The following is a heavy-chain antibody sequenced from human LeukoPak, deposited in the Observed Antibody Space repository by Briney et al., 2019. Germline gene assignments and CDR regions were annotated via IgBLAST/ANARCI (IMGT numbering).Heavy chain of an antibody. Sequence: SQTLSLTCTVSGGSISSGGYYWSRIRQPPGKGLEWIGYIYHSGSTYYNPSLKSRVTISVDRSKNQFSLKLSSVTAADTAVYYCAREHYDFWRGLDYWGQGTLVTVSS. CDR1: GGSISSGGYY. CDR3: AREHYDFWRGLDY. J-gene: IGHJ4*02. CDR2: IYHSGST. V-gene: IGHV4-30-2*01. D-gene: IGHD3-3*01.